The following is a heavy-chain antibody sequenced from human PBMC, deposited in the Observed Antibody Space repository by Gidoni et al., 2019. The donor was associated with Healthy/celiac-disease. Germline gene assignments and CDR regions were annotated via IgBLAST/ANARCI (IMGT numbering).Heavy chain of an antibody. J-gene: IGHJ4*02. CDR2: IIPIFGTA. CDR3: ARSGYSGYDYSSSSPFDY. CDR1: GGTFSSYA. Sequence: QVQLVQSGDEVTKPGSSVKVSCKASGGTFSSYAISWVRQAPGQGLEWMGGIIPIFGTANYAQKFQGRVTITADESTSTAYMELSSLRSEDTAVYYCARSGYSGYDYSSSSPFDYWGQGTLVTVSS. V-gene: IGHV1-69*01. D-gene: IGHD5-12*01.